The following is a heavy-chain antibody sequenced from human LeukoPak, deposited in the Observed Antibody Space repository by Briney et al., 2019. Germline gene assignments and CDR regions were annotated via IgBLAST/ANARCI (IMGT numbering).Heavy chain of an antibody. V-gene: IGHV3-53*04. D-gene: IGHD1-1*01. Sequence: GGPLRLSCAASGFSVSSNYMTWVRQAPGKGLEWVSVIYGGGDTHYADSVRGRFTISRHTSDNTLYLQMNSLRTEDTAVYYCARATVATGTLWFDTWGEGTLVTVSS. CDR2: IYGGGDT. CDR1: GFSVSSNY. CDR3: ARATVATGTLWFDT. J-gene: IGHJ5*02.